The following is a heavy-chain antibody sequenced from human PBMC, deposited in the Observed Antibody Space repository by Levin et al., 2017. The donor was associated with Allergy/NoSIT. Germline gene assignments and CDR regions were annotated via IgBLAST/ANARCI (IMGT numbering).Heavy chain of an antibody. J-gene: IGHJ4*02. D-gene: IGHD4-11*01. Sequence: SETLSLTCTVSGGSISSYYWSWIRQPPGKGLEWIGYIYYSGSTNYNPSLKSRVTISVDTSKNQFSLKLSSVTAADTAVYYCAGHYSNYVWFDYWGQGTLVTVSS. V-gene: IGHV4-59*08. CDR3: AGHYSNYVWFDY. CDR1: GGSISSYY. CDR2: IYYSGST.